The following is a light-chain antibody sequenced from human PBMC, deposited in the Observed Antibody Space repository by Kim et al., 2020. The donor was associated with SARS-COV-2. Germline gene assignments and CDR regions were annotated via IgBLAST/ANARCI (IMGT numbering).Light chain of an antibody. Sequence: SVKLTCTRSSAHSTYAIAWHQQQPEKGPRYLMKVDNDGRHIKGDGIPDRFSGSSSGAERYLIISSLQSEDEADYYCQTWATGIRVFGGGTKLTVL. CDR3: QTWATGIRV. CDR1: SAHSTYA. CDR2: VDNDGRH. V-gene: IGLV4-69*01. J-gene: IGLJ2*01.